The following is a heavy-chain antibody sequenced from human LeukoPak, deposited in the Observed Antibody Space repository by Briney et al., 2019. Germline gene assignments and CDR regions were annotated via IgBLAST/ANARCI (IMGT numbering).Heavy chain of an antibody. Sequence: GSLRLSCAASGFTFRSYWMSWVRQAPGEGLEWVANIRQDGNEKYYVDSVKGRFTISRDNVKNSLYLQMNSLRAEDTAMYYCARGGGNFDYWGQGTLVTVSS. CDR2: IRQDGNEK. D-gene: IGHD2-15*01. V-gene: IGHV3-7*01. CDR1: GFTFRSYW. CDR3: ARGGGNFDY. J-gene: IGHJ4*02.